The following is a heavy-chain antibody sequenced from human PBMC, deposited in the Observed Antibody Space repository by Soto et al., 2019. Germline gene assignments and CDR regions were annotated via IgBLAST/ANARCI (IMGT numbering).Heavy chain of an antibody. D-gene: IGHD5-12*01. V-gene: IGHV3-23*01. CDR3: AKDAVSLDGVWLAHD. CDR2: LYGSGGGI. CDR1: GFTFSSYA. Sequence: PGGSLRLSCAASGFTFSSYAMIWIRQVPGKGLEWVSGLYGSGGGIYYADSVKGRFTISRDNSAYSVYLQMNDLRVEDSAVYYCAKDAVSLDGVWLAHDWGQGTVVTVSS. J-gene: IGHJ4*02.